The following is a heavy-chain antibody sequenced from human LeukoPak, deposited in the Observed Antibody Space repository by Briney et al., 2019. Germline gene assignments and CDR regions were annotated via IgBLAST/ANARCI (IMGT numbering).Heavy chain of an antibody. CDR3: ARHVRKRGIAAAGSPGWFDP. V-gene: IGHV4-39*01. CDR2: IYYTGGT. J-gene: IGHJ5*02. D-gene: IGHD6-13*01. Sequence: SETLSLTCTVSGDSISSSNSYWGWIRQPPGEGLEWIGSIYYTGGTYYNTSLKSRVTISVDTSKNQFSLRLNSVTAADTAVYYCARHVRKRGIAAAGSPGWFDPWGQGTLVTVSS. CDR1: GDSISSSNSY.